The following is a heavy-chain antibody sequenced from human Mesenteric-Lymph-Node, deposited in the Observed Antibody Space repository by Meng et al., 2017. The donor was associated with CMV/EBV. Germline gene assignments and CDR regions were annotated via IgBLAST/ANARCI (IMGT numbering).Heavy chain of an antibody. Sequence: QITLKESGPTLVKPIQTLTLTCTFSGFSLSTSGVGVGWIRQPPGKALEWLALIYWDDDKRYSPSLKSRLTITKDTSKNQVVLTMTNMDPVDTATYYCAHSSGIAAAGPFYFDYWGQGTLVTRLL. V-gene: IGHV2-5*02. D-gene: IGHD6-13*01. CDR2: IYWDDDK. J-gene: IGHJ4*02. CDR3: AHSSGIAAAGPFYFDY. CDR1: GFSLSTSGVG.